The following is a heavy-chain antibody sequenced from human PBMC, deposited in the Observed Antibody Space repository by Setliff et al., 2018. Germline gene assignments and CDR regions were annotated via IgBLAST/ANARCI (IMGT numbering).Heavy chain of an antibody. CDR3: ARGLHDTSDDYYVGAFDM. Sequence: SETLSLTCAVSGGSISSTNHYWSWIRQPPGKGLEWIGYISSGSTNYNPSLKSRVTISVDTSKNQFSLKLSSVTAADTALYYCARGLHDTSDDYYVGAFDMWGLGTKVTVSS. CDR1: GGSISSTNHY. V-gene: IGHV4-61*05. CDR2: ISSGST. D-gene: IGHD3-22*01. J-gene: IGHJ3*02.